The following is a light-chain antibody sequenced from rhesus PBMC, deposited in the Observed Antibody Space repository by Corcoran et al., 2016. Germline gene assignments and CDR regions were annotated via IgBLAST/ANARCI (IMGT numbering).Light chain of an antibody. CDR3: QQDNSWPLT. J-gene: IGKJ4*01. CDR2: YAS. V-gene: IGKV3-17*03. CDR1: QSVSSR. Sequence: EIVMTQSPATLSLSPGERATLSCRASQSVSSRLAWYQQKPGQAPRLLNHYASRRSTGIPDRLSGSGSGIVFTITISSLEHEVVGVYYCQQDNSWPLTFGGWTKVEIK.